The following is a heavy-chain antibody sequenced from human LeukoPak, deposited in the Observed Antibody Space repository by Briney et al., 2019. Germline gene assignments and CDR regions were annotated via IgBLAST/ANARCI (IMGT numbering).Heavy chain of an antibody. CDR2: IYYNGRT. V-gene: IGHV4-59*01. D-gene: IGHD6-13*01. CDR3: ARVYTSSWCADV. J-gene: IGHJ6*02. CDR1: SGSISSYY. Sequence: SETLSLTCTVSSGSISSYYWSWIRQPPGKGLEWIGYIYYNGRTNYNPSLKSRVTILVDTSKNQFSLKLNSVTAADTAVYYCARVYTSSWCADVWGQGTTVTVSS.